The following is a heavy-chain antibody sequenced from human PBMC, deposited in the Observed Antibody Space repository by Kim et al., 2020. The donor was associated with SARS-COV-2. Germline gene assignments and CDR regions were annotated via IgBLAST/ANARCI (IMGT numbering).Heavy chain of an antibody. CDR3: AKDPGDSSGYYLN. CDR2: INPSGGST. CDR1: GYTFTSHY. Sequence: ASVKVSCKASGYTFTSHYIHWVRQAPGQGLEWMGIINPSGGSTSYAQKFQGRVTMTRDTSTSTVYMELSSLRSEDTAVYYCAKDPGDSSGYYLNWGQGTLVTVSS. D-gene: IGHD3-22*01. J-gene: IGHJ4*02. V-gene: IGHV1-46*01.